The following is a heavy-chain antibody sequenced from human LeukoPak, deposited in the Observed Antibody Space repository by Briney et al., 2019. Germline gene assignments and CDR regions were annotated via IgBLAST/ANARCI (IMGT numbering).Heavy chain of an antibody. CDR1: GGSFSGYY. D-gene: IGHD3/OR15-3a*01. V-gene: IGHV4-34*01. Sequence: SETLSLTCAVYGGSFSGYYWSWIRQPPGKGLEWIGEINHSGSTNYNPSLKSRVTISVDTSKNQFSLRLTSVTAADTAVYYCARQTGSGLFILPGGQGTLVTVSS. CDR3: ARQTGSGLFILP. CDR2: INHSGST. J-gene: IGHJ4*02.